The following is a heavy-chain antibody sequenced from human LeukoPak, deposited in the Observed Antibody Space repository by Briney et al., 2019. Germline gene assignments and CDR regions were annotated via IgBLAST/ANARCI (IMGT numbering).Heavy chain of an antibody. D-gene: IGHD6-13*01. CDR2: ISSSSSYI. CDR1: GFTFSSYS. V-gene: IGHV3-21*01. J-gene: IGHJ4*02. CDR3: ARDPGIAAAGTLGPIDY. Sequence: GGSLRLSCAASGFTFSSYSMNWVRQAPGKGLEWVSSISSSSSYIYYADSVKGRFTISRDNAKNSLYLQMNSLRAEDTAVYYCARDPGIAAAGTLGPIDYWGQGTLVTVSS.